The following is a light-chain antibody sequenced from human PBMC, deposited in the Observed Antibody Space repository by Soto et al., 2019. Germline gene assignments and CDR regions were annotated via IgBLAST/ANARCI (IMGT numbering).Light chain of an antibody. CDR3: QQSFSTLGWT. CDR2: GAS. CDR1: QSVSSNY. Sequence: ETVLTQSPGTLSLSPGERAALSCRAIQSVSSNYLAWYQQKPGQAPRLLIYGASSRATGIPDRFSGSGSGTDFTLTISSLQPEDFATYYCQQSFSTLGWTFGQGTKVDIK. V-gene: IGKV3-20*01. J-gene: IGKJ1*01.